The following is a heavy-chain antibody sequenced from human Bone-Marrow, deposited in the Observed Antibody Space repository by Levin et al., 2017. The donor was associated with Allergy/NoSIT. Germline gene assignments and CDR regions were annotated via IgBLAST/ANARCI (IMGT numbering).Heavy chain of an antibody. Sequence: HGESLKISCKGSGYSFPNTYWIAWVRQMPGKGLEWMGIVYPGDSETRYSPSFQGQVTISADKSIRTAYLQWSSLKASDTAMYYCVGGGGYCSGGNCYSPQFYFAMDVWGQGTTVTVSS. V-gene: IGHV5-51*01. J-gene: IGHJ6*02. CDR2: VYPGDSET. CDR3: VGGGGYCSGGNCYSPQFYFAMDV. D-gene: IGHD2-15*01. CDR1: GYSFPNTYW.